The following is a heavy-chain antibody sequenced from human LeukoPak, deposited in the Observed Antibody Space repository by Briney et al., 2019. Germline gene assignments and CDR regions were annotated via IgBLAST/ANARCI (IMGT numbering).Heavy chain of an antibody. V-gene: IGHV4-4*07. CDR1: GGSISSYY. D-gene: IGHD3-3*01. CDR3: ARGGYYNFWRGYRIDAFDI. Sequence: PSETLSLTCTVSGGSISSYYWSWIRQPAGKGLEWIGHIYTSGSTNYNPSLKSRVTMSVDTSKNQFSLKLSSVTAADTAVYYCARGGYYNFWRGYRIDAFDIWAQGTMVTVSS. CDR2: IYTSGST. J-gene: IGHJ3*02.